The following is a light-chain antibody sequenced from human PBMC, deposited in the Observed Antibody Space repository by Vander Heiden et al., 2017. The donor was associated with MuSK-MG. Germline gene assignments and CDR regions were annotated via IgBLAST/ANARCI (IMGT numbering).Light chain of an antibody. CDR2: DYH. CDR1: NIGIKS. CDR3: QVWDSSSDHYV. Sequence: SYVLTQPPSVSVAPGQTARITCGGNNIGIKSVHWYQQKPGQAPVLAVYDYHDPPSGDPEGFSCSNSGNTATLTINMVEAGDEADYYCQVWDSSSDHYVFGTGTKVTVL. V-gene: IGLV3-21*02. J-gene: IGLJ1*01.